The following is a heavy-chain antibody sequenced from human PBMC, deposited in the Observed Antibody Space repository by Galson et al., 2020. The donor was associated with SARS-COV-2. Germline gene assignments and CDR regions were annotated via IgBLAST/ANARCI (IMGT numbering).Heavy chain of an antibody. CDR2: IIPILGIA. V-gene: IGHV1-69*10. CDR3: ARTLTGEWLFNHNYYYYMDV. D-gene: IGHD3-3*01. CDR1: GGTFSSYA. Sequence: SVKVSCKASGGTFSSYAISWVRQAPGQGLEWMGGIIPILGIANYAQKFQGRVTITADKSTSTAYMELSSLRSEDTAVYYCARTLTGEWLFNHNYYYYMDVWGKGTTVTVSS. J-gene: IGHJ6*03.